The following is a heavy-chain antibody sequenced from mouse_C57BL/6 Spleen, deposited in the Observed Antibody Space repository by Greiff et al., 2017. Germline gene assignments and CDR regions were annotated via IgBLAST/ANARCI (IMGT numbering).Heavy chain of an antibody. Sequence: VQLQQPGAELVKPGASVKLSCKASGYTFTSYWMHWVKQRPGRGLEWIGRIDPDSGGTKYNEKFKSKATLTVDTPSSTAYMQLSSLTSEDSAVYYGARSNFIYNGYFSAMDYWGQGTSVTVSS. CDR3: ARSNFIYNGYFSAMDY. D-gene: IGHD2-3*01. J-gene: IGHJ4*01. CDR1: GYTFTSYW. CDR2: IDPDSGGT. V-gene: IGHV1-72*01.